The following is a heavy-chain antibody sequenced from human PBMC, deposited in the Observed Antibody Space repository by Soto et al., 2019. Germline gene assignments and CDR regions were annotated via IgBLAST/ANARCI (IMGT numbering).Heavy chain of an antibody. Sequence: SGPTLVNPTETLTLTCNVSGFSLTTGRMGVSWIRQPPGKALEWLAHIFSDAERSYSRSLQGRLTVSKVGTGNQVVLTMTNIDPVDTRTYFSVRVHADPYSSYYAMDVWGKGPTVTVSS. CDR2: IFSDAER. CDR1: GFSLTTGRMG. J-gene: IGHJ6*03. V-gene: IGHV2-26*01. D-gene: IGHD3-10*01. CDR3: VRVHADPYSSYYAMDV.